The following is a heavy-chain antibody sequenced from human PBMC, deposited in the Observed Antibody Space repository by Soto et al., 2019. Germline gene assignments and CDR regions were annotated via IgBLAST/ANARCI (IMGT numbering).Heavy chain of an antibody. Sequence: GGSLRLSCAASGFTFSSYSMNWVRQAPGKGLEYVSAISSNGGSTYYADSVKGRFTISRDNSKNTLYLQMSSLRAEDTAVYYCVKEGSYYFDYWGQGTLVTVSS. CDR2: ISSNGGST. D-gene: IGHD1-26*01. CDR1: GFTFSSYS. V-gene: IGHV3-64D*09. J-gene: IGHJ4*02. CDR3: VKEGSYYFDY.